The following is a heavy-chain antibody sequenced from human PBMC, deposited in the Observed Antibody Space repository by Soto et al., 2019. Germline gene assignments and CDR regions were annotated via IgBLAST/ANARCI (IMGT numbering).Heavy chain of an antibody. J-gene: IGHJ4*02. CDR1: GYTFTSYA. CDR3: TRGEFLSYDDY. V-gene: IGHV1-3*01. Sequence: QVQLVQSGAEVKKPGASVKVSCKASGYTFTSYAMHWVRQAPGQRLEWMGWINAGNGNTKYSQKFQGRVTITRDTSASTAYMELSSLRSEDTAVYYCTRGEFLSYDDYWGQGTLVTVSS. D-gene: IGHD3-16*01. CDR2: INAGNGNT.